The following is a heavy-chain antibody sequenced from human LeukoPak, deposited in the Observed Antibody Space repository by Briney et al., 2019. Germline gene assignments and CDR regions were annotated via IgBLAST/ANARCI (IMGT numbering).Heavy chain of an antibody. CDR1: GFTFSTSW. CDR3: ARDGVDSYDSSGYRD. Sequence: PGGSLRLSCAASGFTFSTSWMTWVRQAPGKGLEWVANIKQDGSDKYYMDSVKGRFTISRDNAKNSLYLQMNILRAEDTAVYYCARDGVDSYDSSGYRDWGQGTLVTVSS. V-gene: IGHV3-7*01. CDR2: IKQDGSDK. D-gene: IGHD3-22*01. J-gene: IGHJ4*02.